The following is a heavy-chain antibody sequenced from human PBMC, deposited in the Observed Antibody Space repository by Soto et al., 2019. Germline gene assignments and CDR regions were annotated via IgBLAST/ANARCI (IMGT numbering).Heavy chain of an antibody. D-gene: IGHD4-4*01. CDR2: ISAYNGNT. V-gene: IGHV1-18*01. J-gene: IGHJ6*02. Sequence: QVQLVQSGAEVKKPGASVKVSCKASGYTFTSYGISWVRQAPGQGLEWMGWISAYNGNTNYAQKIQGRGTMTTDTSTSTAYMELRSLRSDDTAVYYCARGNYTVTRLGYYYGMDVWGQGTTVTVSS. CDR3: ARGNYTVTRLGYYYGMDV. CDR1: GYTFTSYG.